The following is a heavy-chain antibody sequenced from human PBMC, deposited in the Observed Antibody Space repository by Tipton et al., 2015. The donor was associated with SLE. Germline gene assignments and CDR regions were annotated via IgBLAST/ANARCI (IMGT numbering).Heavy chain of an antibody. V-gene: IGHV4-38-2*01. D-gene: IGHD1-7*01. J-gene: IGHJ4*02. Sequence: TLSLTCAIYDYSIRDNYYWGWIRQPPGKGLEWIGSIYHSGSIYYKPSLKSRLTISLDTSKNQIFLKLNSVTAADTAVYYCARGRNYDYYDYWGQGILVTVSS. CDR2: IYHSGSI. CDR1: DYSIRDNYY. CDR3: ARGRNYDYYDY.